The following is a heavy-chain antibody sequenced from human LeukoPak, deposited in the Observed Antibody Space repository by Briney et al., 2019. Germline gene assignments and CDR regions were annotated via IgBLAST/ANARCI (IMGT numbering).Heavy chain of an antibody. J-gene: IGHJ4*02. CDR2: ISGSGGST. CDR1: GFAFSGYA. D-gene: IGHD1-26*01. CDR3: AKVITSGSYHFDY. Sequence: PGGSLRLSCAASGFAFSGYAMGWVRQAPGGGLEWVSAISGSGGSTYYADSVKGRFTISRDNSKNTLYLQMNSLRAEDTAVYYCAKVITSGSYHFDYWGQGTLVTVSS. V-gene: IGHV3-23*01.